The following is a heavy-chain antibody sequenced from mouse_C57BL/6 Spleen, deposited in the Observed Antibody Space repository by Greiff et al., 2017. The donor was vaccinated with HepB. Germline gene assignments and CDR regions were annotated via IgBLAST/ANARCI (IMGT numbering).Heavy chain of an antibody. D-gene: IGHD1-1*01. CDR1: GFSLTSYG. CDR3: ASSYYGSSFDY. CDR2: ICSGGST. Sequence: VKLMESGPGLVQPSQSLSITCTVSGFSLTSYGVHWVRQSPGKGLEWLGVICSGGSTDYNAAFISRLSISKDNAKSQVFCKMNSLQADDTAIYYGASSYYGSSFDYWGQGTTLTVAS. V-gene: IGHV2-2*01. J-gene: IGHJ2*01.